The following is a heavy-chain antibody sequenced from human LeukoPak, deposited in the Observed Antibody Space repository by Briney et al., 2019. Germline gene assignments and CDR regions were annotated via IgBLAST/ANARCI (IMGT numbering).Heavy chain of an antibody. CDR2: IKQDGSEK. Sequence: GGSLRLSCAASGFTFSSYSMNWVRQAPGKGLEWVANIKQDGSEKYYVDSVKGRFTISRDNAKNSLFLQMNSLRAEDSAVYYCARDTRTFDFWGQGTLVTVSS. D-gene: IGHD1-26*01. J-gene: IGHJ4*02. V-gene: IGHV3-7*01. CDR1: GFTFSSYS. CDR3: ARDTRTFDF.